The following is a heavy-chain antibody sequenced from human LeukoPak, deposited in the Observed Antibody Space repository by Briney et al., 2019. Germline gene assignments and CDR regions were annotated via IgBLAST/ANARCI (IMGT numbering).Heavy chain of an antibody. CDR3: ARGRYCSGGSCYFDY. V-gene: IGHV1-69*06. D-gene: IGHD2-15*01. CDR2: IIPIFGTA. J-gene: IGHJ4*02. CDR1: GGTFSSYA. Sequence: SVKVSCKASGGTFSSYAISWVRQAPGQGLEWMGGIIPIFGTANYAQKFQGRVTITADKSTSTAYMELSSLRSEDTAVYYCARGRYCSGGSCYFDYWGQGTLVTVSS.